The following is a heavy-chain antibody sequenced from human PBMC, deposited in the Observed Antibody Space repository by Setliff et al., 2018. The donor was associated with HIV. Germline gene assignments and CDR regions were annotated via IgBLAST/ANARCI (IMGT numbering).Heavy chain of an antibody. V-gene: IGHV3-7*01. D-gene: IGHD2-15*01. CDR1: GFIFTNYW. CDR3: ARASAATYCSGGACYLPDY. J-gene: IGHJ4*02. Sequence: PGGSLRLSCAASGFIFTNYWMSWVRQAPGKGLEWVANIKQDGSEKYYVDSVRDRFTISRDNGKNTLYLQMNSLRAEDTATYYCARASAATYCSGGACYLPDYWGQGTLVTVSS. CDR2: IKQDGSEK.